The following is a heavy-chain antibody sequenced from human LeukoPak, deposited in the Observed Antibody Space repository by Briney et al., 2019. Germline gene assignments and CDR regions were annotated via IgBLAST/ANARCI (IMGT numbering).Heavy chain of an antibody. V-gene: IGHV1-3*01. D-gene: IGHD2-2*01. Sequence: ASGKVCCKASGYTFTSSAVHWVRQAPGQRLEGMGWINAGNGDTKYSQKFHGRVTITRNTSASTADMELSSLRSEDTAVYYCARDWGTYCSSTSCYQHHYGDYHLRWFDPWGQGTLVTVSS. J-gene: IGHJ5*02. CDR3: ARDWGTYCSSTSCYQHHYGDYHLRWFDP. CDR2: INAGNGDT. CDR1: GYTFTSSA.